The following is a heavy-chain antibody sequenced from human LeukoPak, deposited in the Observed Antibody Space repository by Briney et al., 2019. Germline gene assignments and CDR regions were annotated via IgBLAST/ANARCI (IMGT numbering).Heavy chain of an antibody. Sequence: PSETLSLTCTVSGGSIRSYYWSWIRQPPGKGLEWIGYIGYSGNTNYNPSLKSRVTISVDTSKNQFSLKLSSVTAADTAVYYCASPYIGYWGQGTLVTVSS. V-gene: IGHV4-59*12. CDR1: GGSIRSYY. CDR2: IGYSGNT. D-gene: IGHD3-16*01. CDR3: ASPYIGY. J-gene: IGHJ4*02.